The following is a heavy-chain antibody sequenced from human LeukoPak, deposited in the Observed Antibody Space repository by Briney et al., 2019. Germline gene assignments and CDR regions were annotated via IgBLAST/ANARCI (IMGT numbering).Heavy chain of an antibody. CDR3: AKEAVRSSIAVAGTRYFQH. V-gene: IGHV3-7*03. D-gene: IGHD6-13*01. CDR1: GFTFRSYR. CDR2: IKQDGSEK. Sequence: GGSLRLSCAASGFTFRSYRMSWVRQAPGKGLEWVANIKQDGSEKYSVDSVKGRFTLSRDNAKNTLYLQMNSLRAEDTAVYYCAKEAVRSSIAVAGTRYFQHWGQGTLVTVSS. J-gene: IGHJ1*01.